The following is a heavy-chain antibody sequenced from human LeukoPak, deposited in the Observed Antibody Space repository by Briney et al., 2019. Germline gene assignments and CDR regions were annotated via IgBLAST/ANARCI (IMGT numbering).Heavy chain of an antibody. Sequence: SETLSLTCTVSGGSISSSSYYWGWIRQPPGKGLEWIGSIYYSGSTYYNPSLKSRVAISVDTSKNQFSLKLSSVTAADTAVYYCARQYYDYVWGSYRPYYFDYWGQGTLVTVSS. CDR1: GGSISSSSYY. CDR3: ARQYYDYVWGSYRPYYFDY. CDR2: IYYSGST. V-gene: IGHV4-39*01. D-gene: IGHD3-16*02. J-gene: IGHJ4*02.